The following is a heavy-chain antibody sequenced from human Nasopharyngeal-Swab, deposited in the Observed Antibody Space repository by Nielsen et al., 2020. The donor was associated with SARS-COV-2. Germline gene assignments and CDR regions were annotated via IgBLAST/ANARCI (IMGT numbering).Heavy chain of an antibody. Sequence: GGSLRLSCAASGFTFSSYWMSWVRQAPGKGLEWVANIKQDESEKYYVDSVKGRFTISRDNAKNSLYLQMNSLRAEDTAVYYCARDSYGSGSDYYYYGMDVWGQGTTVTVSS. D-gene: IGHD3-10*01. CDR1: GFTFSSYW. CDR3: ARDSYGSGSDYYYYGMDV. J-gene: IGHJ6*02. CDR2: IKQDESEK. V-gene: IGHV3-7*01.